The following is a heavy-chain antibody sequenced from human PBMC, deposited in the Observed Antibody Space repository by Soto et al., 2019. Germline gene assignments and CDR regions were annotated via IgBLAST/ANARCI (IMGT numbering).Heavy chain of an antibody. V-gene: IGHV1-69*01. Sequence: QVQLVQSGAEVKKPGSSVKVSCKASGGTFSSYAIRWVRQAPGQGLEWMGGIIPIFGTANYAQKFQGRVTITADESTSTAYMELSRLRSEDTAVYYCARGILVGARPSGAFDIWGQGTMVTVSS. D-gene: IGHD1-26*01. CDR1: GGTFSSYA. J-gene: IGHJ3*02. CDR3: ARGILVGARPSGAFDI. CDR2: IIPIFGTA.